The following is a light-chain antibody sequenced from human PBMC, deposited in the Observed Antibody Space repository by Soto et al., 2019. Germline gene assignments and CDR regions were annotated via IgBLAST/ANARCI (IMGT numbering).Light chain of an antibody. CDR2: EVT. CDR3: SSFTNRNSGV. J-gene: IGLJ3*02. V-gene: IGLV2-14*01. CDR1: SSDVGGRDY. Sequence: QSVLTQPASVTGSPGQSITISCTGSSSDVGGRDYVAWYQQHPGKAPKLIIYEVTRWPSGVSGRFSGSKSGHSASLTISGLQPEDEADYYCSSFTNRNSGVFGGGTKVTVL.